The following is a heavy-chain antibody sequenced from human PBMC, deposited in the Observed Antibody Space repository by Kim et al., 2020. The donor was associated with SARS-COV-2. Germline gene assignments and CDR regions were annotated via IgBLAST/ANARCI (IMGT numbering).Heavy chain of an antibody. V-gene: IGHV5-51*01. CDR2: T. Sequence: TRYSPSFQGQVTISADKSISTAYLQWSSLKASDTAMYYCAATGDSGAFHIWGQGTMVTVSS. D-gene: IGHD3-10*01. J-gene: IGHJ3*02. CDR3: AATGDSGAFHI.